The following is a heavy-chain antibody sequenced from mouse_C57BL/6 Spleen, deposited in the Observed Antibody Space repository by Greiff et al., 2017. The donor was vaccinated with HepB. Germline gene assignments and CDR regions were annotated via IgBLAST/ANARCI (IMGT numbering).Heavy chain of an antibody. CDR1: GYTFTSYW. D-gene: IGHD1-1*01. J-gene: IGHJ2*01. V-gene: IGHV1-55*01. Sequence: QVQLQQPGAELVKPGASVKMSCKASGYTFTSYWITWVKQRPGQGLEWIGDIYPGSGSTNYNEKFKSKATLTVDTSSSTAYMQLSSLTSEDSAVYYFARTLSYGSSWYYFDYWGHGTTLTVSS. CDR3: ARTLSYGSSWYYFDY. CDR2: IYPGSGST.